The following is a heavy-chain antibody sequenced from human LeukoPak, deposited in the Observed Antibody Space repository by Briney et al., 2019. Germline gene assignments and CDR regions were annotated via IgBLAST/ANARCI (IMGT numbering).Heavy chain of an antibody. D-gene: IGHD5-24*01. V-gene: IGHV3-7*01. J-gene: IGHJ4*02. CDR3: ARDVGWLQSDY. CDR2: IKTDGSEQ. Sequence: GGSLRLSCVASGFRFSDHWMNWFRQAPGKGLEWVATIKTDGSEQYYVDSVKGRLTISRDNAKESLYLQISSLRAEDTAVYYCARDVGWLQSDYWGQGTLVTVSS. CDR1: GFRFSDHW.